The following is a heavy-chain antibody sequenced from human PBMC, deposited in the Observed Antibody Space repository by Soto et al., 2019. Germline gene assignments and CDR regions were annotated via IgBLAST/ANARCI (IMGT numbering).Heavy chain of an antibody. Sequence: QVQLVPSGPEVKKPGASVKVSCKASGFTFTTYSFSWVRQAPGQGLEWIGWISANNGKTVYAQKFQDRVTMTTDTSTSTAHLELRSLKTDDTAVYYCARETGVVVIVKGEFEFWGQGTLVTVSS. D-gene: IGHD2-15*01. CDR1: GFTFTTYS. CDR2: ISANNGKT. J-gene: IGHJ4*02. V-gene: IGHV1-18*04. CDR3: ARETGVVVIVKGEFEF.